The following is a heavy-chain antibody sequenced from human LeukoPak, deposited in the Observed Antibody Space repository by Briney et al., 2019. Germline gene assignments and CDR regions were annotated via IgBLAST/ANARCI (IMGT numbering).Heavy chain of an antibody. CDR2: IYPGDSDI. D-gene: IGHD2-2*01. CDR3: ARHLSSISSCPNY. V-gene: IGHV5-51*01. J-gene: IGHJ4*02. CDR1: GYSFASYW. Sequence: GESLKISCKGSGYSFASYWIAWVRQMPGKGLEWMGVIYPGDSDITYSPSFQGQVTISADKSVSTAYLHWSSLKASDTAIYYCARHLSSISSCPNYWYQGTPVTVSS.